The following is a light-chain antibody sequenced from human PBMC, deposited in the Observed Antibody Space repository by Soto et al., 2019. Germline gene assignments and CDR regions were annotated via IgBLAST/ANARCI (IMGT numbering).Light chain of an antibody. CDR3: QKYNSAPFT. Sequence: DIQMTQSPSSLSASVGDRVTITCRASQGISNYLAWYQQKAGKVPKLLIYAASTLQSGVPSRFGGSGSGTDFTLIISSLQHEDVATYYCQKYNSAPFTFGPGTKLHIK. V-gene: IGKV1-27*01. CDR2: AAS. J-gene: IGKJ3*01. CDR1: QGISNY.